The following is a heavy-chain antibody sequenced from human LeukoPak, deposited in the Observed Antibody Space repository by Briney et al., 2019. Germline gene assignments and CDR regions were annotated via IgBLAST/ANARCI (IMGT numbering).Heavy chain of an antibody. CDR2: ISSDGSST. CDR3: ARASGSYGGWDYYYYMDV. J-gene: IGHJ6*03. D-gene: IGHD3-10*01. V-gene: IGHV3-74*01. CDR1: GFTFSSYW. Sequence: GESLRLSCAASGFTFSSYWMHWVRQVPGKGLVWVSRISSDGSSTSYADSVKGRFTTSRDNAKNTLYLQMTSLTPEDTAVYYCARASGSYGGWDYYYYMDVWGKGTTVTVSS.